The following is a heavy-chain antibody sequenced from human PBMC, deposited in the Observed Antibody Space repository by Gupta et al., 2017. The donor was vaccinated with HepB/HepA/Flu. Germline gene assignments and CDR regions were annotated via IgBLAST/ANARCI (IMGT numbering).Heavy chain of an antibody. D-gene: IGHD2-15*01. CDR1: GFTFSSYW. CDR2: ISSSGRHI. Sequence: EVQLVESGGGLVAPGGSLRLSCAVSGFTFSSYWMTWVRQAPGKRLEWVSSISSSGRHIYYADSMRGRFTISRDNAKNSLFLQMSSLRAGDTAVYYCARDLADITLLRAGMDVWGKGTTVTVSS. V-gene: IGHV3-21*01. CDR3: ARDLADITLLRAGMDV. J-gene: IGHJ6*03.